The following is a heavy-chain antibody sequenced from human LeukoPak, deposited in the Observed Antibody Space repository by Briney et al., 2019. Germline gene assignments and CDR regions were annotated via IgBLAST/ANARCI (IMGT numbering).Heavy chain of an antibody. V-gene: IGHV4-4*07. CDR2: NTASP. Sequence: NPSETLSLTCTVSGGSIISYYWSWIRQSAGKGLEWIGNTASPDHNPALKGRVTVTTDTSKNQFSLKLSSVTAADTAVYYCARDKVIGYYMDVWGKGTTVTVSS. CDR1: GGSIISYY. CDR3: ARDKVIGYYMDV. J-gene: IGHJ6*03. D-gene: IGHD3-3*01.